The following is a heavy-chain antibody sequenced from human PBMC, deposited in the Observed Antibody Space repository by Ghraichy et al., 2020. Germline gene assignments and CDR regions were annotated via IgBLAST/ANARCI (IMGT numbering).Heavy chain of an antibody. CDR1: GFTVSSNY. Sequence: GGSLRLSCAASGFTVSSNYMSWVRQAPGKGLEWVSVIYSGGSTYYADSVKGRFTISRDNSKNTLYLQMNSLRAEDTAVYYCARAAGYCSSTSCYMSYYGMDVWGQGTTVTVSS. D-gene: IGHD2-2*02. V-gene: IGHV3-66*02. J-gene: IGHJ6*02. CDR3: ARAAGYCSSTSCYMSYYGMDV. CDR2: IYSGGST.